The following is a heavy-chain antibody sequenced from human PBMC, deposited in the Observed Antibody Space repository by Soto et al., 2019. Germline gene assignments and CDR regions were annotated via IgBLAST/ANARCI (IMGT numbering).Heavy chain of an antibody. Sequence: QVQLQESGPGLVKPSETLSLTCTVSGGSISSYYWSWIRQPPGKGLEWIGYIYYSGSTNYNPSLKSRVTISVDTSKNQFSLKLSSVTAADTAVYYCARGGEMATAWGQGTLVTVSS. CDR3: ARGGEMATA. V-gene: IGHV4-59*01. CDR1: GGSISSYY. J-gene: IGHJ4*02. D-gene: IGHD5-18*01. CDR2: IYYSGST.